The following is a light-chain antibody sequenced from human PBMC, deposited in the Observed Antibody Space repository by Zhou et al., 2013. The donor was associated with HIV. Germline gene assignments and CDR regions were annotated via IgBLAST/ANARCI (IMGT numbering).Light chain of an antibody. CDR1: QSVYSSY. CDR2: GAS. CDR3: QQYASSPT. Sequence: EIVLTQSPGTLSLSPGDTASLSCRASQSVYSSYVAWYQQKPGQAPRLLISGASTRVTDIPDRFSGSGSGTDFSLTISRLEPEDFAVYYCQQYASSPTFGQGTRLEIK. J-gene: IGKJ5*01. V-gene: IGKV3-20*01.